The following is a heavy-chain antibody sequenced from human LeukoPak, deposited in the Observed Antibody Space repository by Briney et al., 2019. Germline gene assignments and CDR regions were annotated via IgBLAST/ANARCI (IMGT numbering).Heavy chain of an antibody. D-gene: IGHD3-9*01. CDR3: ARDRPTLTGYYPFDY. CDR2: ITSTGSYL. CDR1: GFTFSRYS. J-gene: IGHJ4*02. V-gene: IGHV3-21*01. Sequence: GGSLRLSCAASGFTFSRYSMNWVRQAPGKGLEWVSSITSTGSYLYYADSVKGRFTISRDNAKNSLYLQMNSLRAEDTAVYYCARDRPTLTGYYPFDYWGQGTLVTVSS.